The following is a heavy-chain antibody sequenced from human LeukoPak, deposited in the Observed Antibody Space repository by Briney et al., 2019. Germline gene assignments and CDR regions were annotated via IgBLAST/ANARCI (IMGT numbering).Heavy chain of an antibody. CDR1: GGSISSGDYY. Sequence: SQTLSLTCTVSGGSISSGDYYWSWIRQPPGKGLEWIGYIYYSGSTYYNPSLESRVTISVVTSKNQFSLKLSSVTAADTAVYYCASYYGDSSLVDYWGQGTLVTVSS. CDR2: IYYSGST. CDR3: ASYYGDSSLVDY. D-gene: IGHD4-17*01. V-gene: IGHV4-30-4*01. J-gene: IGHJ4*02.